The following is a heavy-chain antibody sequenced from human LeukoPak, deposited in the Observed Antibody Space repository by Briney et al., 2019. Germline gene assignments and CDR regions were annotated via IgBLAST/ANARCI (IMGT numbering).Heavy chain of an antibody. CDR1: GFTFSSYE. CDR3: ARTTLTGLEWSLSLHFDY. Sequence: GGSLRLSCAASGFTFSSYEMNWVRQAPGKGLEWVSYISSSGSTIYYADSVKGRFTISRDNAKNSLYLQMNSLRAEDTAVYYCARTTLTGLEWSLSLHFDYWGQGTLVTVSS. V-gene: IGHV3-48*03. D-gene: IGHD3-3*01. J-gene: IGHJ4*02. CDR2: ISSSGSTI.